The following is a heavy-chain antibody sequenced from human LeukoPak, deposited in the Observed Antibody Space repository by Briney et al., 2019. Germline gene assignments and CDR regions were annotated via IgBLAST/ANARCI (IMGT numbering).Heavy chain of an antibody. CDR2: MNPNSGDT. V-gene: IGHV1-8*01. J-gene: IGHJ4*02. CDR3: ARTPEYSSSRDHYFDY. Sequence: GASVKVSCKASGYTFTSYDINWVRQATGQGLEWMGWMNPNSGDTGYAQKFQGRVTITADKSTSTAYMELSSLRSEDTAVYYCARTPEYSSSRDHYFDYWGQGTLVTVSS. CDR1: GYTFTSYD. D-gene: IGHD6-13*01.